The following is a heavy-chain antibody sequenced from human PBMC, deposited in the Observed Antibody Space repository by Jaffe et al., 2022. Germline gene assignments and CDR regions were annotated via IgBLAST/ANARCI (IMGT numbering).Heavy chain of an antibody. D-gene: IGHD4-17*01. Sequence: EVQLVESGGGLVKPGGSLRLSCAASGFTFSSYSMNWVRQAPGKGLEWVSSISSSSSYIYYADSVKGRFTISRDNAKNSLYLQMNSLRAEDTAVYYCARDGQDDYGDYVLGLLYWYFDLWGRGTLVTVSS. CDR2: ISSSSSYI. J-gene: IGHJ2*01. CDR3: ARDGQDDYGDYVLGLLYWYFDL. V-gene: IGHV3-21*01. CDR1: GFTFSSYS.